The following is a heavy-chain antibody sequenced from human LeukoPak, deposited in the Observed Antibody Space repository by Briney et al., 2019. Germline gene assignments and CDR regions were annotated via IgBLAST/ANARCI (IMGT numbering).Heavy chain of an antibody. CDR1: GFTFSSYA. D-gene: IGHD5-12*01. V-gene: IGHV3-23*01. J-gene: IGHJ4*02. Sequence: GGSLRLSCAASGFTFSSYAMSWVRQAPGKGLEWVSAISGSGSTYYADSVKGRFTISRDNSKNTLYLQMNSLRAEDTAVYYCARDPSKSGYDYFDYWGQGTLVTVSS. CDR2: ISGSGST. CDR3: ARDPSKSGYDYFDY.